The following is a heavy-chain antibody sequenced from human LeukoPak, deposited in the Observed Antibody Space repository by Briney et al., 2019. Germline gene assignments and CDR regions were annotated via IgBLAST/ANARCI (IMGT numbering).Heavy chain of an antibody. Sequence: GASVKVSCKASGYTFTSYAMNWVRQAPGQGLEWMGWINTNTGNPTYAQGFTGRFVFSLDTSVSTAYLQISSLKAEDTAVYYCATAYDSSGYYLVPYYYYYGMDVWGQGTTVTVSS. J-gene: IGHJ6*02. CDR1: GYTFTSYA. CDR2: INTNTGNP. CDR3: ATAYDSSGYYLVPYYYYYGMDV. V-gene: IGHV7-4-1*02. D-gene: IGHD3-22*01.